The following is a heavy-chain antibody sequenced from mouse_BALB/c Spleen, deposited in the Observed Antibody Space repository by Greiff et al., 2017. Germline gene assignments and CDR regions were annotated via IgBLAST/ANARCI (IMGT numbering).Heavy chain of an antibody. Sequence: EVKLVESGPELVKPGASVKISCKASGYTFTDYNMHWVKQSHGKSLEWIGYIYPYNGGTGYNQKFKSKATLTVDNSSSTAYMELRSLTSEDSAVYYCARRGAGAMDYWGQGTSVTVSS. V-gene: IGHV1S29*02. J-gene: IGHJ4*01. CDR2: IYPYNGGT. CDR1: GYTFTDYN. CDR3: ARRGAGAMDY.